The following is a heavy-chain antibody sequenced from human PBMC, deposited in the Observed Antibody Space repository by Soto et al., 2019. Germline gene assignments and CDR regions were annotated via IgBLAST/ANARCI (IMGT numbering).Heavy chain of an antibody. CDR3: ATQVDTAMGFGMDV. CDR2: IDPSDSYT. CDR1: GYSFTSYW. V-gene: IGHV5-10-1*01. J-gene: IGHJ6*02. Sequence: GESLKISCKGSGYSFTSYWISWVHQMPGKGLEWMGRIDPSDSYTNYSPSFQGHVTISADKSISTAYLQWSSLKASDTAMYYCATQVDTAMGFGMDVWGQGTTVTVSS. D-gene: IGHD5-18*01.